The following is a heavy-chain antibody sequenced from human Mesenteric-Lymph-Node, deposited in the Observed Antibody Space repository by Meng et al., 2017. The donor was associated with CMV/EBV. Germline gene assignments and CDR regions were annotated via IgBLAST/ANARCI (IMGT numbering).Heavy chain of an antibody. Sequence: LSNSGVGVGWIRQPPGKALEWLALIYWNDDKRYSPSLKSRLTITKDTSKNQVVLTMTNMDPVDTATYYCAHRRRAVVPAAILDAFDIWGQGAMVTVSS. CDR3: AHRRRAVVPAAILDAFDI. J-gene: IGHJ3*02. CDR1: LSNSGVG. V-gene: IGHV2-5*01. D-gene: IGHD2-2*02. CDR2: IYWNDDK.